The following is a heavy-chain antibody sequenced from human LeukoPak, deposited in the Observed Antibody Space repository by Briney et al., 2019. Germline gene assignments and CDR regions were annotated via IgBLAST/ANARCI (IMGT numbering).Heavy chain of an antibody. J-gene: IGHJ4*02. CDR2: TKPDGSEK. V-gene: IGHV3-7*01. Sequence: GGSLRLSCAASGFTFKNYWMSWVRQAPGKGLEWVANTKPDGSEKYYVGSVRGRFTISRDNAKNLLYLQMRNLRAEDTAVYYCATDGYNSARDNWGQGTLVTVSS. CDR3: ATDGYNSARDN. CDR1: GFTFKNYW. D-gene: IGHD5-12*01.